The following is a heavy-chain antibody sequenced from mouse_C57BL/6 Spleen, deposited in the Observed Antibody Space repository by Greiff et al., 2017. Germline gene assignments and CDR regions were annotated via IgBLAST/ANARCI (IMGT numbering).Heavy chain of an antibody. V-gene: IGHV1-64*01. CDR2: IHPNSGST. CDR3: ARGGLRVYYYAMDY. J-gene: IGHJ4*01. CDR1: GYTFTSYW. Sequence: QVQLQQPGAELVKPGASVKLSCKASGYTFTSYWMHWVKQRPGQGLEWIGMIHPNSGSTNYNEKFKSKATLTVDKSSSTAYMQLSSLTSEDSAVYYCARGGLRVYYYAMDYWGQGTSVTVSS. D-gene: IGHD2-2*01.